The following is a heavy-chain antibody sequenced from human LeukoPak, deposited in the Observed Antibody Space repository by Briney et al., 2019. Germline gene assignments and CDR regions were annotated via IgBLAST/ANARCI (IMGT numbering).Heavy chain of an antibody. CDR1: GFTFSSHW. V-gene: IGHV3-7*01. CDR2: IKQGGSQK. CDR3: ARGPNFGDYVDFLDS. D-gene: IGHD4-17*01. Sequence: GGSLRLSCAASGFTFSSHWMTWVRLAPGKGLEWVANIKQGGSQKYYVDSVKGRFTISRDDAKGTLFLQMNNLRAEDSALYYCARGPNFGDYVDFLDSWGQGPLVTVSS. J-gene: IGHJ4*02.